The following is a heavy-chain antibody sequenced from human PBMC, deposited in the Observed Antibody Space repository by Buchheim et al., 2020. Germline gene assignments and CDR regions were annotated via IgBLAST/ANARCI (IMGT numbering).Heavy chain of an antibody. CDR3: ARAWEIQLWFGLGDY. V-gene: IGHV3-30-3*01. D-gene: IGHD5-18*01. Sequence: QVQLVESGGGVVQPGRSLRLSCAASGFTFSSYAMHWVRQAPGKGLEWVAVISYDGSNKYYADSVKGRLTISRDNSKNTLYLQMNSLRAEDTAVYYCARAWEIQLWFGLGDYWGQGTL. J-gene: IGHJ4*02. CDR1: GFTFSSYA. CDR2: ISYDGSNK.